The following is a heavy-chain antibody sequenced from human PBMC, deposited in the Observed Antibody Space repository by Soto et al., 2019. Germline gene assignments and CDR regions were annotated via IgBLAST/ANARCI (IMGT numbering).Heavy chain of an antibody. CDR1: GFTFSSYA. Sequence: QVQLVESGGGVVQPGRSLRLSCAASGFTFSSYAMHWVRQAPGEGLEGVAVISYDGSNNYYADSGKGRFTISRDNSKHTLYLQVNSLRAEETAVYYCARGQPLRDTAMAYGMGVWGHGATVTVSS. D-gene: IGHD5-18*01. V-gene: IGHV3-30-3*01. CDR2: ISYDGSNN. J-gene: IGHJ6*02. CDR3: ARGQPLRDTAMAYGMGV.